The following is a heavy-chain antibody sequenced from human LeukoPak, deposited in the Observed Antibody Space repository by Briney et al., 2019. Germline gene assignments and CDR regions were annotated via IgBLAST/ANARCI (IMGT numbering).Heavy chain of an antibody. CDR3: ARLRVSLVDY. V-gene: IGHV4-59*08. CDR2: IYYSGST. J-gene: IGHJ4*02. CDR1: GGSISSYY. Sequence: KPSETLSLTCTVSGGSISSYYWSWIRQPPGKGLEWIGYIYYSGSTNYNPSLKSRVTMSVDTSKNQFSLKLSSVTAADTAVYYCARLRVSLVDYWGQGTLVTVSS.